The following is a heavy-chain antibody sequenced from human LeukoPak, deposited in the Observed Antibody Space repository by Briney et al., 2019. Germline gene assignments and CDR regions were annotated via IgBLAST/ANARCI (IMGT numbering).Heavy chain of an antibody. D-gene: IGHD3-9*01. CDR2: MNPNSGNT. Sequence: ASVKVSCKASGYTFTSYDINWVRQATGQGLEWMGWMNPNSGNTGYAQKFQGGVTMTRNTSISTAYMELSSLRSEDTAVYYCAREDYDILTGYQYNWFDPWGQGTLVTVSS. V-gene: IGHV1-8*01. CDR1: GYTFTSYD. J-gene: IGHJ5*02. CDR3: AREDYDILTGYQYNWFDP.